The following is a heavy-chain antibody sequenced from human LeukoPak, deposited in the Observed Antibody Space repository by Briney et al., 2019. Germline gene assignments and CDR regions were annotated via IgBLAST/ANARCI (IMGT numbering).Heavy chain of an antibody. J-gene: IGHJ4*02. CDR2: IYYSGDT. CDR1: GASLSSGNYY. Sequence: SETLSLTCTVSGASLSSGNYYWDWIRQPPGKGLEWLGSIYYSGDTYNNPPLKSRVTISVDTAKSQFSLRLTSMTAADTAVYYCARDVAGNTFDYWGQGTLITVSS. D-gene: IGHD5-12*01. CDR3: ARDVAGNTFDY. V-gene: IGHV4-39*07.